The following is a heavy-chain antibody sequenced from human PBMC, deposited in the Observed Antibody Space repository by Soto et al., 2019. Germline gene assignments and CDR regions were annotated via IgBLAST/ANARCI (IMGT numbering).Heavy chain of an antibody. D-gene: IGHD5-12*01. J-gene: IGHJ4*02. CDR2: FDPEDGET. V-gene: IGHV1-24*01. CDR3: ATELKVATIFDY. CDR1: GYTLTELS. Sequence: ASVKVSCKVSGYTLTELSMHWVRQAPGKGLEWMGGFDPEDGETIYAQKFQGRVTMTEDTSTDTAYMELSSLRSEDTAVYYCATELKVATIFDYWGQGTLVTVSS.